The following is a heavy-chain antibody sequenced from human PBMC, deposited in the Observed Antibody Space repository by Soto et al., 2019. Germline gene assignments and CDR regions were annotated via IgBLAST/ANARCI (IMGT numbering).Heavy chain of an antibody. CDR1: GYSFTSYW. D-gene: IGHD3-3*01. Sequence: PGESLKISCKGSGYSFTSYWLGCVRQMPGKGLEWMVIIYPGDSDTRYSPSFQGQVTISADKSIRTAYLQWSSLKASDTAMYYCARLRDSYNFLYYYGMDVWGQGTTVTVSS. V-gene: IGHV5-51*01. CDR2: IYPGDSDT. J-gene: IGHJ6*02. CDR3: ARLRDSYNFLYYYGMDV.